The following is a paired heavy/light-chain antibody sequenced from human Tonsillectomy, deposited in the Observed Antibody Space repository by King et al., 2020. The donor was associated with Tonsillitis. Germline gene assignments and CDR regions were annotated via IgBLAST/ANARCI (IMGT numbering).Heavy chain of an antibody. CDR3: ARQFDYGEGYYYGMDV. J-gene: IGHJ6*02. CDR1: GGSMSSDSYY. D-gene: IGHD4-17*01. V-gene: IGHV4-39*07. Sequence: QMQLQESGPGLVKPSETLSLTCTVSGGSMSSDSYYWGWIRQPPGKGLEWIGNIYYSGSTYYNPSLESRVTISVDMSKKQFSLKLSSVTAADTAVYYCARQFDYGEGYYYGMDVWGQGTTVTVSS. CDR2: IYYSGST.
Light chain of an antibody. CDR1: QSLLHSNGYNY. Sequence: DIVMTQSPLSLPVTPGEPASISCRSSQSLLHSNGYNYLDWYLQKPGKSPQLLIYLGSHRASGVPDSFSGSGSGTDFTLKISRVEAEDVGVYYCMQALQTPYTFGQGTKLEIK. J-gene: IGKJ2*01. V-gene: IGKV2-28*01. CDR2: LGS. CDR3: MQALQTPYT.